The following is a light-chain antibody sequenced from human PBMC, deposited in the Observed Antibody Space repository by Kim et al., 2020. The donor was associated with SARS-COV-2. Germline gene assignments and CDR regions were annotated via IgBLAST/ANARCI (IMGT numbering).Light chain of an antibody. CDR3: QQYYEWPQT. Sequence: ETVMTQSPVTLSVSPGERATLSCRASQSISINLAWYQQKPGQAPRFLIYGASTRATGIPARFSGSGSGTEFTLTISSLQSEDFAIYYCQQYYEWPQTFGQGTKVDIK. CDR2: GAS. V-gene: IGKV3-15*01. J-gene: IGKJ1*01. CDR1: QSISIN.